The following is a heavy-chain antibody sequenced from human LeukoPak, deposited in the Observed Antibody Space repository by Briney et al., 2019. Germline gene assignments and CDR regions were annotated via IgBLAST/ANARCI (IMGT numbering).Heavy chain of an antibody. D-gene: IGHD3-22*01. Sequence: ASVKVSCKASGYTFTNYYIHWVRQAPGQGLEWMGWINPNSGGTNYAQKFQGRVTMTRDTSISTAYMELSRLRSDDTAVYYCARNYYDSSGYQWKRFDPWGQGTLVTVSS. V-gene: IGHV1-2*02. CDR1: GYTFTNYY. J-gene: IGHJ5*02. CDR2: INPNSGGT. CDR3: ARNYYDSSGYQWKRFDP.